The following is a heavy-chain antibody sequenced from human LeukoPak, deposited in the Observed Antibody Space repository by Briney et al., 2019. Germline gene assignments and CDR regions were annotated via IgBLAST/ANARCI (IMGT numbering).Heavy chain of an antibody. J-gene: IGHJ4*02. CDR1: GFNFNNFW. V-gene: IGHV3-7*02. Sequence: PGGSLRLSCAASGFNFNNFWMTWVRQAPGKGLDWVANIKQDGGETYYVGSVKGRFTISRDNAKNSLYLQMNSLRAEDTAVYYCTSGRGSGYWGQGTPVTVPS. D-gene: IGHD3-10*01. CDR3: TSGRGSGY. CDR2: IKQDGGET.